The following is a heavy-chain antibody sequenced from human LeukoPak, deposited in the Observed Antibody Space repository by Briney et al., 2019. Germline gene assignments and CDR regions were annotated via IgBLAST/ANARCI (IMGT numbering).Heavy chain of an antibody. Sequence: SETLSLTCTVSGGSITNSGYYWGWVRQPPGKGLEWIASIYYTGSTYYNPSLKSRVTISVDTSKNQFSLKLSSVTAADTAVYYCARDSGSYPPEYWGQGTLVTVSS. CDR2: IYYTGST. CDR3: ARDSGSYPPEY. CDR1: GGSITNSGYY. V-gene: IGHV4-39*07. J-gene: IGHJ4*02. D-gene: IGHD1-26*01.